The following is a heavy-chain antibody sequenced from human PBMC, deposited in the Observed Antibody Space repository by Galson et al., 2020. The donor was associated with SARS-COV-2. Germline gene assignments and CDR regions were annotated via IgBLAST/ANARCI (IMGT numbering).Heavy chain of an antibody. D-gene: IGHD6-13*01. CDR3: ARETDDQTSSWYDY. V-gene: IGHV3-30*04. Sequence: GGSLRLSCAASGFALSNSAMHWVRQAPGKGLEWVAIISYDGTTKYNSDSVKGRFTISRDISKNTLYLQMTSLRPEDTAVYYCARETDDQTSSWYDYWGQGARVSVSS. CDR1: GFALSNSA. J-gene: IGHJ4*02. CDR2: ISYDGTTK.